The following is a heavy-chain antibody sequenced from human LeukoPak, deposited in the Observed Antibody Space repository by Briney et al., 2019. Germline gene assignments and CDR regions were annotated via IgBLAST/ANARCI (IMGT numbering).Heavy chain of an antibody. V-gene: IGHV1-46*03. D-gene: IGHD2-15*01. CDR1: GYTFTNYY. CDR3: ARDTPNCSGGSRYSGDAFDI. Sequence: ASVKVSCKASGYTFTNYYMHWVRQAPGQGLEWMGIINPSGGSTSYAQKFQGRVTMTRDTSTSTVHMELSSLRSEDSAVYYCARDTPNCSGGSRYSGDAFDIWGQGTMVTVSS. J-gene: IGHJ3*02. CDR2: INPSGGST.